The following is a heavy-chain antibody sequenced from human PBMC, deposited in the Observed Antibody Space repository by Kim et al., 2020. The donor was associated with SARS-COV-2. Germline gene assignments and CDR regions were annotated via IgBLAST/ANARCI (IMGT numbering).Heavy chain of an antibody. V-gene: IGHV4-59*01. Sequence: SLRGRVTIAVDTSKNQFSLKLSSVTAADTAVYYCARVFDDSSGYRLAFDYWGQGTLVTVSS. J-gene: IGHJ4*02. CDR3: ARVFDDSSGYRLAFDY. D-gene: IGHD3-22*01.